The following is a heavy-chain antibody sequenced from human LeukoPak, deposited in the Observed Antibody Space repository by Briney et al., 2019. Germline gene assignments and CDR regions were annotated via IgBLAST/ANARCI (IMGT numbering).Heavy chain of an antibody. Sequence: EASVKVSCKASGGTFSSYAISWVRQAPGQGLEWMGGIIPIFGTANYAQKFQGRVTITADESTSTAYMELSSLRPEDTAVYYCAIRYYYDSSGYSTGFDYWGQGPLVTVSS. V-gene: IGHV1-69*13. CDR2: IIPIFGTA. J-gene: IGHJ4*02. D-gene: IGHD3-22*01. CDR3: AIRYYYDSSGYSTGFDY. CDR1: GGTFSSYA.